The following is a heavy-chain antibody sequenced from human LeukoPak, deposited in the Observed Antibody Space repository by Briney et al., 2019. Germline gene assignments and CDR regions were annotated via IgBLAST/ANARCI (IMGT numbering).Heavy chain of an antibody. Sequence: ASVKVSCKASGYTFTSYYMHWVRQAPGQGLEWMGIINPSGGSTSYAQKFQGRVTITRGTSTSTVHTELRSLRSDDTAVVSWARGSEAVAYDYWGQGTLVTVSS. CDR2: INPSGGST. CDR3: ARGSEAVAYDY. CDR1: GYTFTSYY. J-gene: IGHJ4*02. V-gene: IGHV1-46*01. D-gene: IGHD6-19*01.